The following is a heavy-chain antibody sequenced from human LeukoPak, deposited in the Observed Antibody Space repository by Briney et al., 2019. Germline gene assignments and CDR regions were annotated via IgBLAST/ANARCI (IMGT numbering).Heavy chain of an antibody. V-gene: IGHV3-21*01. CDR2: ISSSSSYI. Sequence: PGGSLRLSCAASGFTFSSYSMNWVRQAPGKGLEWVSSISSSSSYIYYADSVKGRFTISRDNAKNSLYLQMNSLRAEDTAVYYCARGLFTMVRGVILFDYYYMDVWGKGTTVTVSS. J-gene: IGHJ6*03. CDR3: ARGLFTMVRGVILFDYYYMDV. CDR1: GFTFSSYS. D-gene: IGHD3-10*01.